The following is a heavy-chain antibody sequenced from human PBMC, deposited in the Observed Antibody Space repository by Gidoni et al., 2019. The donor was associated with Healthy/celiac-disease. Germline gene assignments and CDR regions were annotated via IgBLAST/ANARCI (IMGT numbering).Heavy chain of an antibody. CDR1: GFTFSSYA. CDR3: AKPRDEVAATQTFTYFDY. V-gene: IGHV3-23*01. Sequence: EVQLLESGGGLVQPGGSLRLSCAASGFTFSSYAMCWVRQAPWEGLEWVLARSGSGGRTDYADSVKGRFTISRDNSKNTLYLQMNSLRAEDTAVYYCAKPRDEVAATQTFTYFDYWGQGTLVTVSS. D-gene: IGHD2-15*01. CDR2: RSGSGGRT. J-gene: IGHJ4*02.